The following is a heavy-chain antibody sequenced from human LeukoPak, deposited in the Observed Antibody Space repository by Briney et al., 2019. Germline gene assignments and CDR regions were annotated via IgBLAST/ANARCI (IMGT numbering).Heavy chain of an antibody. Sequence: SVKVSCKASGGTFSSYAISWVRQAPGQGLEWMGRIIPILGIANYAQKFQGRATITADKSTSTAYMELSSLRSEDTAVYYCARAPYYYDSSGGYFDYWGQGTLVTVSS. D-gene: IGHD3-22*01. CDR3: ARAPYYYDSSGGYFDY. CDR2: IIPILGIA. CDR1: GGTFSSYA. V-gene: IGHV1-69*04. J-gene: IGHJ4*02.